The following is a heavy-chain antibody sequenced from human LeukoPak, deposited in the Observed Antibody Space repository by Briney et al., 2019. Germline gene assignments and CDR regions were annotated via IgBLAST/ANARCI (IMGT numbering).Heavy chain of an antibody. CDR1: GGSISSGNW. CDR2: ILHSGST. Sequence: KSSETLSLTCGASGGSISSGNWWSWVRQPPGKGLEWIGEILHSGSTNYNPSLKSRVTMSVDKSKNQFSLKLSSVTAADTAVYYCARSESGIAAAGTVYYFDYWGQGTLVTVSS. V-gene: IGHV4-4*02. D-gene: IGHD6-13*01. CDR3: ARSESGIAAAGTVYYFDY. J-gene: IGHJ4*02.